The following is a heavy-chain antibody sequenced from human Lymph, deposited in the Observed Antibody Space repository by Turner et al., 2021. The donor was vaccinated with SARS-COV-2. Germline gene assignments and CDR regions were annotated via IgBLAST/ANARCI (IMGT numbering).Heavy chain of an antibody. J-gene: IGHJ4*02. D-gene: IGHD1-26*01. CDR3: AREGVVGATSGLDY. Sequence: QVQLVESGGGVVQPGGSLGRSGSASGFTFSSHGMHGVRQAPGKGLEWVAVIWYDGSNKYHADSVKGRFTISRDNSKNTLYLQMNSLRAEDTAVYYCAREGVVGATSGLDYWGQGTLVTVSS. V-gene: IGHV3-33*01. CDR1: GFTFSSHG. CDR2: IWYDGSNK.